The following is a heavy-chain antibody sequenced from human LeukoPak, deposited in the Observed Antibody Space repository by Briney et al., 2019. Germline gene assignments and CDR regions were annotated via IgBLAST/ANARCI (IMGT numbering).Heavy chain of an antibody. J-gene: IGHJ4*02. CDR2: ISAYNGNT. V-gene: IGHV1-18*01. CDR1: GYTFTSYG. Sequence: ASVKVSCKASGYTFTSYGISWVRQAPGQGLEWMGWISAYNGNTNYAQKLQGRVTMTTDTSTSTAYMELRSLRSDDTAVYYCTRLGAYSYGRNYFDYWGQGTLVTVSS. D-gene: IGHD5-18*01. CDR3: TRLGAYSYGRNYFDY.